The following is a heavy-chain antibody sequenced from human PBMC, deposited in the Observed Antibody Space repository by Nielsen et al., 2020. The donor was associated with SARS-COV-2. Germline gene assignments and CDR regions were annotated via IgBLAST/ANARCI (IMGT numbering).Heavy chain of an antibody. J-gene: IGHJ6*02. D-gene: IGHD3-16*02. CDR3: ARGSNYDYVWGSYRYYGMDV. V-gene: IGHV1-2*04. CDR2: INPNSGGT. Sequence: WVRQAPGQGLEWMGWINPNSGGTNYAQKFQGWVTMTRDTSISTAYMELRSLRSDDTAVYYCARGSNYDYVWGSYRYYGMDVWGQGTTVTVSS.